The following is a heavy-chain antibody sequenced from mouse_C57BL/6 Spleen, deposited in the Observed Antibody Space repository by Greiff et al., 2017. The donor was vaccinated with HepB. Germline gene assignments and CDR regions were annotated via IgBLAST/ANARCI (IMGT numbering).Heavy chain of an antibody. CDR3: ARRGAQATEVDY. D-gene: IGHD3-2*02. V-gene: IGHV1-64*01. CDR2: IHPNSGST. J-gene: IGHJ2*01. CDR1: GYTFTSYW. Sequence: VQLQQSGAELVKPGASVKLSCKASGYTFTSYWMHWVKQRPGQGLEWIGMIHPNSGSTNYNEKFKSKATLTVDKSSSTAYMQLSSLTSEDSAVYYCARRGAQATEVDYWGQGTTLTFSS.